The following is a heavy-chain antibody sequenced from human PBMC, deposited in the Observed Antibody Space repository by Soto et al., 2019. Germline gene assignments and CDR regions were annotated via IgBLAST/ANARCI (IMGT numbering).Heavy chain of an antibody. V-gene: IGHV3-30-3*01. CDR1: GFTFSSYA. D-gene: IGHD5-12*01. J-gene: IGHJ6*02. CDR2: ISYDGSNK. CDR3: ARDRVATTILAVGQAHYYYYYGMDV. Sequence: GGSLRLSCAASGFTFSSYAMHWVRQAPGKGLEWVAVISYDGSNKYYADSVKGRFTISRDNSKNTLYLQMNSLRAEDTAVYYCARDRVATTILAVGQAHYYYYYGMDVWSQGTTVTVSS.